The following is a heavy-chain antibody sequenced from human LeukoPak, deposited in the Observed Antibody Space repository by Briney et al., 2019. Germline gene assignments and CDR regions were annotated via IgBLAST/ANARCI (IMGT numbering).Heavy chain of an antibody. CDR3: AREFPRPRDYYDSSGTDAFDI. CDR1: GGTFSSYA. D-gene: IGHD3-22*01. CDR2: IIPIFGTA. V-gene: IGHV1-69*06. J-gene: IGHJ3*02. Sequence: ASVKVSCKASGGTFSSYAISWVRQAPGQGLEWMGGIIPIFGTANYAQKFQGRVTITADKSTSTAYMELSSLRSEDTAVYYCAREFPRPRDYYDSSGTDAFDIWGQGTMVTVSS.